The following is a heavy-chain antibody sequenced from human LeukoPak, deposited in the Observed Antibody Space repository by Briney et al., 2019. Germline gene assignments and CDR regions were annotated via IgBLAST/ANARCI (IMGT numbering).Heavy chain of an antibody. CDR1: SGSISTSNYY. CDR2: IFYSGST. CDR3: ARGTRDIVVVPAAISLGFDP. V-gene: IGHV4-39*07. Sequence: SETLSLTCTVSSGSISTSNYYWGWVRQPPGKALEWIGNIFYSGSTYYSPSLKSRVTISVDTSKNQFSLKLSSVTAADTAVYYCARGTRDIVVVPAAISLGFDPWGQGTLVTVSS. D-gene: IGHD2-2*02. J-gene: IGHJ5*02.